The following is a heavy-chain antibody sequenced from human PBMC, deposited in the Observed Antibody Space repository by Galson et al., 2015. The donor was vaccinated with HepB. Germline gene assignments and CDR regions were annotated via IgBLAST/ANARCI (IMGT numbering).Heavy chain of an antibody. CDR1: GGSISSYY. CDR2: IYYSGST. V-gene: IGHV4-59*01. J-gene: IGHJ6*02. D-gene: IGHD3-10*02. Sequence: SETLSLTCTVSGGSISSYYWSWIRQPPGKGLEWIGYIYYSGSTNYNPSLKSRVTISVDTSKNQFSLKLSSVTAADTAVYYCARDFMLDYYYYGMDVWGQGTTVTVSS. CDR3: ARDFMLDYYYYGMDV.